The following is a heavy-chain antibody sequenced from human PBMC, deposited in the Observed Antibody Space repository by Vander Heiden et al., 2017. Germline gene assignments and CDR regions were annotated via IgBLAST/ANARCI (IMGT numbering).Heavy chain of an antibody. V-gene: IGHV1-69*01. CDR2: IIPICGTA. J-gene: IGHJ6*02. CDR1: GGPSISYA. CDR3: ARDFFVRDYYYGMDV. D-gene: IGHD2-8*01. Sequence: QGQLVQSGAEVKKPGASVKVSGKASGGPSISYAISWGRQAPGQGLELMGGIIPICGTANYAQKVQGRVTITADESTSTAYMELSSLRSEDTAVYYCARDFFVRDYYYGMDVWGQGTTVTVSS.